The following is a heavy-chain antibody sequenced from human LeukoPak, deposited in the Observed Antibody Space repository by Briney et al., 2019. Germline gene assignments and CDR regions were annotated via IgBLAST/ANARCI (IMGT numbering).Heavy chain of an antibody. D-gene: IGHD3-22*01. CDR1: GGSFSDYY. CDR2: INDSGST. V-gene: IGHV4-34*01. J-gene: IGHJ6*03. CDR3: ALPSSGMWDYMDV. Sequence: KSSETLSLTCAVYGGSFSDYYWSWIRQPPGEGLKWIGEINDSGSTNSNPSLKSRVTISVDTSKNQFSLQLSSVTVADTAVYYCALPSSGMWDYMDVWGKGTAVTVSS.